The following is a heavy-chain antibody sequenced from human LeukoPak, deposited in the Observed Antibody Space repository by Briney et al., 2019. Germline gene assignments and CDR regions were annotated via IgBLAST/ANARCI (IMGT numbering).Heavy chain of an antibody. Sequence: PSETLSLTCSVSGYSISSGYYWGWIRQPPGKGLEWIGSIYHSGITYYNPSLKSRVTISVDTSKNQFSLKLRSVTAADTAVYYCARDPKLTGVFDYWGQGTLVTVSS. CDR2: IYHSGIT. CDR1: GYSISSGYY. V-gene: IGHV4-38-2*02. CDR3: ARDPKLTGVFDY. D-gene: IGHD7-27*01. J-gene: IGHJ4*02.